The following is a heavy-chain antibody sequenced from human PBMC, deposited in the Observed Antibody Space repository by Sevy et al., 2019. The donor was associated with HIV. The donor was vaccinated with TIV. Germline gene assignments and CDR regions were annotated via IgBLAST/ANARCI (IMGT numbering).Heavy chain of an antibody. CDR3: AKAYCSSTSCYHLDYYYYYMDV. D-gene: IGHD2-2*01. CDR2: ISGSGGST. J-gene: IGHJ6*03. CDR1: GFTFSSYA. Sequence: GESLKISCAASGFTFSSYAMSWVRQAPGKGLEWVSAISGSGGSTYYADSVKGRFTISRDNSKNTLYLQMNSLRAEDTAVYYCAKAYCSSTSCYHLDYYYYYMDVWGKGTTVTVSS. V-gene: IGHV3-23*01.